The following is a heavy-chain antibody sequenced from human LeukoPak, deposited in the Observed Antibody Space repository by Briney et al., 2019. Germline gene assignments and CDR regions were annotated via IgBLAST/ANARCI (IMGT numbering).Heavy chain of an antibody. CDR1: GFTFSSYA. CDR2: ISGSGGST. D-gene: IGHD2-2*02. CDR3: AGYCSSTSCYTHYYFDY. Sequence: GGSLRPSCAASGFTFSSYAMSWVRQAPGKGLEWVSAISGSGGSTYYADSVKGRFTISRDNSKNTLYLQMNSLRAEDTAVYYCAGYCSSTSCYTHYYFDYWGQGTLVTVSS. J-gene: IGHJ4*02. V-gene: IGHV3-23*01.